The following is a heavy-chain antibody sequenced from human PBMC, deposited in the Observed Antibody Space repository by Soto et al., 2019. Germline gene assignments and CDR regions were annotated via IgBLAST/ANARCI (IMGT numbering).Heavy chain of an antibody. D-gene: IGHD2-2*01. Sequence: KQSQTLSLTCAISGDSVSSNSAAWNWIRQSPSRGLEWLGRTYYRSKWYNDYAVSVKSRITINPDTSKNQFSLQLNSVTPEDTAVYYCARIYCSSTSCYGPAYYYGMDVWGQGTTVTVSS. CDR3: ARIYCSSTSCYGPAYYYGMDV. J-gene: IGHJ6*02. V-gene: IGHV6-1*01. CDR1: GDSVSSNSAA. CDR2: TYYRSKWYN.